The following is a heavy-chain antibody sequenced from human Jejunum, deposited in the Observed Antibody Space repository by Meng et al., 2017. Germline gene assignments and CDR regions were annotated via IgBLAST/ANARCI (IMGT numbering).Heavy chain of an antibody. V-gene: IGHV4-39*07. CDR3: ARPHLTGGYTGMGV. J-gene: IGHJ6*02. CDR2: IYYGGST. Sequence: SETLSLTCTVSGGSISSSNYYWSWSRQPPGKGLEWIGSIYYGGSTSYNPSLGSRVTMSVDTSKNQFSLKLYSVTAADTAVYYCARPHLTGGYTGMGVWGQGTTVTVSS. CDR1: GGSISSSNYY. D-gene: IGHD3-9*01.